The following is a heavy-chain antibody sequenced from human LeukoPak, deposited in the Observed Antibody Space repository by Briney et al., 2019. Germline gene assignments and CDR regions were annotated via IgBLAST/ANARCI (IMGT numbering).Heavy chain of an antibody. CDR2: IGIRGDT. CDR3: ARGGIQVSGIDEFDY. V-gene: IGHV3-13*01. D-gene: IGHD6-19*01. CDR1: GFTFIDYD. Sequence: PGGSLRLSCAASGFTFIDYDMHWVRQVIGKGLEWVSAIGIRGDTHYSGFVKGRFTISRENAESSLYLQMNSLRAEDTAVYYCARGGIQVSGIDEFDYWGQGTLVTVSS. J-gene: IGHJ4*02.